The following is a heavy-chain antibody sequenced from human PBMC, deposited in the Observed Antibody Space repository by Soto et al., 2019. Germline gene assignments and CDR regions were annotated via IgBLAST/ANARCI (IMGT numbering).Heavy chain of an antibody. CDR2: IIPIFGTA. CDR1: GGTFSSYA. CDR3: ARGGRLAPLAAVHYY. D-gene: IGHD6-13*01. V-gene: IGHV1-69*12. Sequence: QVQLVQSGAEVKKPGSSVKVSCKASGGTFSSYAISWVRQAPGQGLEWMGGIIPIFGTANYAQKFQGRVTMTAEESTSTAYMELSSLRSEDTAVYYCARGGRLAPLAAVHYYWGQGTLVTVSS. J-gene: IGHJ4*02.